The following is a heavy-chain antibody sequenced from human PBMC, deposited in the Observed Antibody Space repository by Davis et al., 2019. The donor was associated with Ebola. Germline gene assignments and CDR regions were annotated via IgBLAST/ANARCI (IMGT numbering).Heavy chain of an antibody. V-gene: IGHV3-13*01. Sequence: GESPITSRAASGFTFRSYDMHWVRQATGKGLEWVSAIGAAGDKYYPVSVKGRFTISRENAKNSLYLQMNSLRAEDTAVYYCARAGFGSTWFDCWGQGILVTVSS. D-gene: IGHD6-13*01. CDR3: ARAGFGSTWFDC. CDR2: IGAAGDK. CDR1: GFTFRSYD. J-gene: IGHJ5*01.